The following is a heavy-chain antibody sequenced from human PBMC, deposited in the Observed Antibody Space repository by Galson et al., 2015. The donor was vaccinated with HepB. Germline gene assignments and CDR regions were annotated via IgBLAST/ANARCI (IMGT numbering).Heavy chain of an antibody. CDR1: GYSFTSYW. V-gene: IGHV5-10-1*01. Sequence: QSGAEVKKPGESLRISCKGSGYSFTSYWISWVRQMPGKGLEWMGRIDPSDSYTNYSPSFQGHVTISADKSISTAYLQWSSLKASDTAMYYCARDSLGYCSSTSCLSDLWGQGTLVTVSS. CDR2: IDPSDSYT. CDR3: ARDSLGYCSSTSCLSDL. D-gene: IGHD2-2*01. J-gene: IGHJ4*02.